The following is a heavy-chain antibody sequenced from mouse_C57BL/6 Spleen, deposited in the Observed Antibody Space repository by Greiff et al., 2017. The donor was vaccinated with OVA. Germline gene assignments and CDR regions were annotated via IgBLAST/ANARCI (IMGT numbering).Heavy chain of an antibody. CDR3: AREDSNYDWYFDV. CDR2: IYPGDGDT. Sequence: QVQLQHSGPELVKPGASVKISCKASGYAFSSSWMNWVKQRPGKGLEWIGRIYPGDGDTNYNGKFKGKATLTADKSSSTAYMQLSSLTSEDSAVYFCAREDSNYDWYFDVWGTGTTVTVSS. V-gene: IGHV1-82*01. J-gene: IGHJ1*03. D-gene: IGHD2-5*01. CDR1: GYAFSSSW.